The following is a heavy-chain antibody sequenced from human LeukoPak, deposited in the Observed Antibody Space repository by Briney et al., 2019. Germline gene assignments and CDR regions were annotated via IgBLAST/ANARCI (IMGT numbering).Heavy chain of an antibody. Sequence: PGECLRLSCAGSGFTFSICAMNWVGQAPGKGVEWVSIINQTGSRKSYADSVKGGFTISRENSKNTLYLQMKGLRGEETAVYYCVKGDPLDSGYSLSGDKYDMWGQGTMVIVSS. V-gene: IGHV3-23*01. D-gene: IGHD3-22*01. CDR3: VKGDPLDSGYSLSGDKYDM. CDR1: GFTFSICA. J-gene: IGHJ3*02. CDR2: INQTGSRK.